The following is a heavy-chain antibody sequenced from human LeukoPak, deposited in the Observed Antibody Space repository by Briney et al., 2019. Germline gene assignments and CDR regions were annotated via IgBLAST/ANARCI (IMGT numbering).Heavy chain of an antibody. V-gene: IGHV4-34*01. CDR3: ARGLGYYDSSGYYYFDY. D-gene: IGHD3-22*01. CDR2: INHSGST. Sequence: SETLSLTCAVYGGSFSGYYWSWIRQPPGKGLEWIGEINHSGSTNYNPSLKSRVTISADTSKNQFSLKLSSVTAADTDVYYCARGLGYYDSSGYYYFDYWGQGTLVTVSS. CDR1: GGSFSGYY. J-gene: IGHJ4*02.